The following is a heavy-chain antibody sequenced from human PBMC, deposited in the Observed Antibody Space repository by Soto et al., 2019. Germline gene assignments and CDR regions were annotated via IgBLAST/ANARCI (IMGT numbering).Heavy chain of an antibody. CDR1: GYSFTSYG. CDR2: ISIYNGNT. J-gene: IGHJ1*01. Sequence: WASVKVSCKTSGYSFTSYGIHWVRQAPGQGLEWMGWISIYNGNTNYAQKLQGRVTMTTDTFTSTAYMEMRSLRSDDTAVYYCARERDDRSRSRAEYLQHWGQGTLVTVSS. CDR3: ARERDDRSRSRAEYLQH. V-gene: IGHV1-18*01.